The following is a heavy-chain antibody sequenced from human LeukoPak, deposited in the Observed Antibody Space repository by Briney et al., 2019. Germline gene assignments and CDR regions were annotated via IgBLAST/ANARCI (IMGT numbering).Heavy chain of an antibody. CDR3: ANSVNIWSVKGNKHYFDY. V-gene: IGHV3-23*01. Sequence: GGSLRLSCAASGFTFSSYAMSWVRQAPGKGREWVSAIRGSGGSTYYADSVKGRFTISRDNSKNTLYLQMNSLRAEDTAVYYCANSVNIWSVKGNKHYFDYWGQGTLVTVSS. CDR1: GFTFSSYA. D-gene: IGHD1/OR15-1a*01. CDR2: IRGSGGST. J-gene: IGHJ4*02.